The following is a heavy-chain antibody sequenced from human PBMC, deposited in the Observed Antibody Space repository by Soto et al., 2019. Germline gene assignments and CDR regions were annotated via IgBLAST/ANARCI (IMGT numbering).Heavy chain of an antibody. CDR2: IIPILGIA. D-gene: IGHD1-26*01. CDR1: GGTFSSYT. CDR3: GRGGGSYYDAPRPYYYYGMDV. V-gene: IGHV1-69*02. Sequence: QVQLVQSGAEVKKPGSSVKVSCKASGGTFSSYTISWVRQAPGQGLEWMGRIIPILGIANYAQKFQGRVTITAEKSASTAYMELSSLRSEDTAVYYCGRGGGSYYDAPRPYYYYGMDVWGQGTTVTVSS. J-gene: IGHJ6*02.